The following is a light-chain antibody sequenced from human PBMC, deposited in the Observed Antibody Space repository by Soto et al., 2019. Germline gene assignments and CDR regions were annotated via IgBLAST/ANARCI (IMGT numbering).Light chain of an antibody. J-gene: IGKJ1*01. V-gene: IGKV1-5*01. CDR3: QQYKSYWT. Sequence: DIQMTQSPSTLPASVGDRVTITCRASQSISYWLAWYQQKPGKAPKLLIYDASSLESGVPSRFSGSASGTDFTLTISSLQPDDFASYYCQQYKSYWTFGQGTKVDIK. CDR1: QSISYW. CDR2: DAS.